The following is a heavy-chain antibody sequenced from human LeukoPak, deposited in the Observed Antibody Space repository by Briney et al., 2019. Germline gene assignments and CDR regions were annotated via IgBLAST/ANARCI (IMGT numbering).Heavy chain of an antibody. Sequence: GASVKVSCKASGYTFTSYGISWVRQAPGQGLEWMGWISAYNGNTSYAQNLQGRVTMTTDTSTSTAYMELRSLRSDDTAVFYCARVATDYYGSGSYSGFDYWGQGTLVTVSS. V-gene: IGHV1-18*01. J-gene: IGHJ4*02. CDR2: ISAYNGNT. CDR3: ARVATDYYGSGSYSGFDY. CDR1: GYTFTSYG. D-gene: IGHD3-10*01.